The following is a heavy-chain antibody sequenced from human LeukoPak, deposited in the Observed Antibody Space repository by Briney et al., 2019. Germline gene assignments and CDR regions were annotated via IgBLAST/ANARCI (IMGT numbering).Heavy chain of an antibody. CDR1: GFTFDDYA. Sequence: CRSLRLSCSASGFTFDDYAMHWVRQAPGKGLEGVSGIIFNNGNICYADSVKGRFTISRDNAKNSLYLQMNSLRAEDTALYYCAKASKEGIYDSSGYYYFDYWGQGTLVTVSS. CDR3: AKASKEGIYDSSGYYYFDY. D-gene: IGHD3-22*01. J-gene: IGHJ4*02. V-gene: IGHV3-9*01. CDR2: IIFNNGNI.